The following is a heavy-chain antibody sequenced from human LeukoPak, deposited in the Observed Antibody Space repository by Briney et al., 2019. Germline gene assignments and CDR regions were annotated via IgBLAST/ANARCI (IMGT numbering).Heavy chain of an antibody. Sequence: PGGSLRLSCAASGFTFSSYGMSWVRHAPGKGLEWVSGINWNGGSTGYADSVKGRFTISRDNAKNSLYLQMNSLRAEDTALYYCARDGGYRGYYYYYMDVWGKGTTVTVSS. D-gene: IGHD6-25*01. CDR2: INWNGGST. CDR3: ARDGGYRGYYYYYMDV. CDR1: GFTFSSYG. J-gene: IGHJ6*03. V-gene: IGHV3-20*04.